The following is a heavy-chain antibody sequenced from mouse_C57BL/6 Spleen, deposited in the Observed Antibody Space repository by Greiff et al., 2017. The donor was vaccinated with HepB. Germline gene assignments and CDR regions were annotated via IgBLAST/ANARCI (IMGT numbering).Heavy chain of an antibody. CDR2: IYPGDGDT. CDR3: AREVLDY. D-gene: IGHD5-1*01. V-gene: IGHV1-82*01. J-gene: IGHJ2*01. CDR1: GYAFSSSW. Sequence: QVQLQQSGPELVKPGASVKISCKASGYAFSSSWMNWVKQRPGKGLEWIGRIYPGDGDTNYNGKFKGKATLTADKSSSTAYMQLSGLTSEDSAVYFCAREVLDYWGQGTTLTVSS.